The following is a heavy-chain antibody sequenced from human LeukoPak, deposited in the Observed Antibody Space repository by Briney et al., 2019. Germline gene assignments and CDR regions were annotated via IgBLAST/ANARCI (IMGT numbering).Heavy chain of an antibody. J-gene: IGHJ4*02. CDR1: GFTFSSYS. V-gene: IGHV3-21*01. Sequence: GGSLRLSCAVSGFTFSSYSMNWVRQAPGKGLEWVSSISSSSSYIYYADSLKGRFTISRDNAKNSLYLQMNRLRAEDTAVYYCARGVDSSSAFPDYWGQGTLVTVSS. CDR2: ISSSSSYI. CDR3: ARGVDSSSAFPDY. D-gene: IGHD6-13*01.